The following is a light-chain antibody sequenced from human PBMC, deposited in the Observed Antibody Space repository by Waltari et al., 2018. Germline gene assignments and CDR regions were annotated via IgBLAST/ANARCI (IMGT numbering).Light chain of an antibody. CDR1: TSDVGGYHY. V-gene: IGLV2-14*03. CDR2: DVS. Sequence: QSALTQPASVSGSPGQSFTIPCTGTTSDVGGYHYVSWYQQHPGKAPKLMIYDVSNRPSGVSNRFSGSKSGNTASLTISGLQAEDEADYYCSSYTSSLPVVFGGGTKLTVL. CDR3: SSYTSSLPVV. J-gene: IGLJ2*01.